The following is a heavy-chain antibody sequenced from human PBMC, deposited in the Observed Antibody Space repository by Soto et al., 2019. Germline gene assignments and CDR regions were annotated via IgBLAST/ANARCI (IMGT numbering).Heavy chain of an antibody. CDR2: ISSSSSYI. Sequence: GGSLRLSCASSGFTFSSYAMSLVRQAPGKGLEWASSISSSSSYIYYADSVKGRFTISRDNAKNSLYLQMNSLRAEDTAVYYCASHPRDSSGYWYYFDYWGQGTLVTVSS. J-gene: IGHJ4*02. D-gene: IGHD3-22*01. V-gene: IGHV3-21*01. CDR3: ASHPRDSSGYWYYFDY. CDR1: GFTFSSYA.